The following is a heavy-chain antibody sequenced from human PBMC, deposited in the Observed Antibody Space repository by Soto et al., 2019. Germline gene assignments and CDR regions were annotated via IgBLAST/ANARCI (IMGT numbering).Heavy chain of an antibody. V-gene: IGHV1-69*01. CDR3: ARTPRVAARVTAKSFDY. D-gene: IGHD2-15*01. Sequence: QVQLVQSGAEVKKPGSSVKVSCKASGGTFSSYAISWVRQAPGQGLEWMGGIIAIFGTANYAQKFQGRLTITADESTNTAYMEPSSLRSEDTAVYYCARTPRVAARVTAKSFDYWGQGTLVTVSS. CDR1: GGTFSSYA. J-gene: IGHJ4*02. CDR2: IIAIFGTA.